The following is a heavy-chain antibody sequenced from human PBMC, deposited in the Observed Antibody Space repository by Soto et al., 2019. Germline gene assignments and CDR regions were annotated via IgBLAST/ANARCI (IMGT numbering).Heavy chain of an antibody. J-gene: IGHJ4*01. V-gene: IGHV1-69*02. D-gene: IGHD1-26*01. CDR1: GGTFSSYT. CDR3: PGGPSMSYSFSVSY. Sequence: QVQLVQSGAEVKKPGSSVKVSCKDSGGTFSSYTISWVRQAPGQGLEWMGRIIPILGIANYAQKFQGRVTITPDKSTTTSFLELRTMCFLATSVYFCPGGPSMSYSFSVSYWSQRTLVTFSS. CDR2: IIPILGIA.